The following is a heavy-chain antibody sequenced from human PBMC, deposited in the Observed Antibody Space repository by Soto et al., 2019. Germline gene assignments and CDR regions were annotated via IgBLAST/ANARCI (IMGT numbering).Heavy chain of an antibody. CDR3: ARDQFYHSSAYYES. CDR1: GFTVSSNY. CDR2: IYSGGST. D-gene: IGHD3-22*01. Sequence: GGSLRLSCAASGFTVSSNYMSWVRQAPGKGLEWVSTIYSGGSTYYADSVKGRSTISRDNSKNTLSLQMNSLRAEDTAVYYCARDQFYHSSAYYESWGQGTLVTVSS. J-gene: IGHJ5*02. V-gene: IGHV3-53*01.